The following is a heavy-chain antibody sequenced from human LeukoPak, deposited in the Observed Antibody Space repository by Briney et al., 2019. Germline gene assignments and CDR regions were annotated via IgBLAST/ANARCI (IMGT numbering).Heavy chain of an antibody. CDR1: GLTLSSYW. CDR3: TRDGGYNAFDI. D-gene: IGHD5-12*01. V-gene: IGHV3-74*01. CDR2: INSHGSST. J-gene: IGHJ3*02. Sequence: GGSLRLSCAASGLTLSSYWMHWVRQAPGKGLVWVSRINSHGSSTSYADSVKGRFTISRDNAKNTLYLQMNSLRAEDTAVYYCTRDGGYNAFDIWGQGTMVTVSS.